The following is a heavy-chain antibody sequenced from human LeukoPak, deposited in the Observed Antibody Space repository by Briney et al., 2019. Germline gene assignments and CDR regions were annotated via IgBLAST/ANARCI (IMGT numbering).Heavy chain of an antibody. CDR1: GYTFTSYG. J-gene: IGHJ4*02. CDR3: ARVPLDTYYDFWSGYYNGGSFDY. Sequence: GASVKVSCKASGYTFTSYGISWVRQAPGQGLEWTGWISAYNGNTNYAQKLQGRVTMTTDTSTSTAYMELRSLRSDDTAVYYCARVPLDTYYDFWSGYYNGGSFDYWGQGTLVTVSS. V-gene: IGHV1-18*01. D-gene: IGHD3-3*01. CDR2: ISAYNGNT.